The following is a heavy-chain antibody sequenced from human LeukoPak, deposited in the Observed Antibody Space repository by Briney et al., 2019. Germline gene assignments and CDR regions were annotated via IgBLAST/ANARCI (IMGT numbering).Heavy chain of an antibody. J-gene: IGHJ4*02. CDR2: TYYRSKWYK. Sequence: SQTLSRTCDISGDSVSSNSAAWNWIRQSRSRGLEWLGRTYYRSKWYKDYAESVKSRITINPDTSKNQFSLQLNSVTPEDTAVYYCARDFYSGVYRLDYWGQGTLVTVSS. CDR3: ARDFYSGVYRLDY. D-gene: IGHD5/OR15-5a*01. CDR1: GDSVSSNSAA. V-gene: IGHV6-1*01.